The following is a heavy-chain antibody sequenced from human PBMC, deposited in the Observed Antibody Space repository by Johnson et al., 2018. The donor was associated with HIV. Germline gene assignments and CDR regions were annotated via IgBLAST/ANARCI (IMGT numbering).Heavy chain of an antibody. CDR3: ARGVRNSYCYLLGTFDI. Sequence: VQLVESGGGLVQPGGSLRLSCTASGFPVTSNFMTWVRQPPGKGLDWVSAVYSTFGTYYADSVTGGIPISTDHSKNTLYLQMNRLRREDTAVYYCARGVRNSYCYLLGTFDIWGQGTMVTVSS. J-gene: IGHJ3*02. CDR2: VYSTFGT. V-gene: IGHV3-66*02. CDR1: GFPVTSNF. D-gene: IGHD5-18*01.